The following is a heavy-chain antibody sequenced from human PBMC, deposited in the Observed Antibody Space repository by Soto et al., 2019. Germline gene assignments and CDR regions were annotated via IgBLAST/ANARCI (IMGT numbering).Heavy chain of an antibody. Sequence: QVQLVQSGAEVKKPGASVKVSCKASGYYFTSYGISWVRQAPGQGLEWMGWISAYNGNTNYAQNLQGRVTMTTDTSTSTAYMELRRLRSDDTAVYYCARDHCSSTSCYSAVDYWGQGTLVTVSS. V-gene: IGHV1-18*04. CDR2: ISAYNGNT. CDR1: GYYFTSYG. CDR3: ARDHCSSTSCYSAVDY. J-gene: IGHJ4*02. D-gene: IGHD2-2*02.